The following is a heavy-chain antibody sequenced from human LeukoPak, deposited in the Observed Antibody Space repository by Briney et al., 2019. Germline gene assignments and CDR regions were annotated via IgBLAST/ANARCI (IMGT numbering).Heavy chain of an antibody. D-gene: IGHD2-2*01. CDR2: IKVSGGRT. Sequence: ASVKVSCRASGYTSSGFYVHWVRQATGQGLEWMGIIKVSGGRTDYAQKFQGRVTMTRDMSTSTVYMELSNLRSEDTAVYYCAREPPESYHFDYWGQGTLVTVSS. V-gene: IGHV1-46*01. CDR3: AREPPESYHFDY. CDR1: GYTSSGFY. J-gene: IGHJ4*02.